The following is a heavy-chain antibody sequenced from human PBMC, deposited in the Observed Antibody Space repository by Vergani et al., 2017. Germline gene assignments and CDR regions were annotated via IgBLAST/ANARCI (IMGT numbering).Heavy chain of an antibody. CDR2: IYHSGST. CDR3: ARGGTVVGSGAFDI. CDR1: GGSISSGGYS. D-gene: IGHD4-23*01. Sequence: QVQLQQWGAGLLKPSETLSLTCAVSGGSISSGGYSWSWIRQPPGKGLEWIGYIYHSGSTYYNPSLKSRVTISVDRSKNQFSLKLSSVTAADTAVYYCARGGTVVGSGAFDIWGQGTMVTVSS. V-gene: IGHV4-30-2*01. J-gene: IGHJ3*02.